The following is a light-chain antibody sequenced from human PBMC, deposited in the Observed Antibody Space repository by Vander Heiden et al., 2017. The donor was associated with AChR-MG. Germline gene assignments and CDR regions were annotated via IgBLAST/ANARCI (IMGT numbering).Light chain of an antibody. V-gene: IGKV1-39*01. CDR1: QTISTS. Sequence: DIQVTQSPSSLSASVGDRVTITCRASQTISTSLNWYQQKPGTAPKLLTYAASTLHSGVSSRFSSSGSGTDFTLTINSLQPEDFATYYCQQSHSTPYTFGQGTRLEIK. CDR2: AAS. CDR3: QQSHSTPYT. J-gene: IGKJ2*01.